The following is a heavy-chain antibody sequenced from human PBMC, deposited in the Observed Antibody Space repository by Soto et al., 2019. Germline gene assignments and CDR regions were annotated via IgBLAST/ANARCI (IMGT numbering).Heavy chain of an antibody. D-gene: IGHD2-2*01. CDR2: IYYSGST. CDR1: GGSISSGGYY. Sequence: PSETLSLTCTVSGGSISSGGYYWSWIRQHPGKGLEWIGYIYYSGSTYYNPSLKSRVTISVDTSKNQFSLKLSSVTAADTAVYYCARDPNYCSSTSCYAMFDYWGQGTLVTVSS. J-gene: IGHJ4*02. CDR3: ARDPNYCSSTSCYAMFDY. V-gene: IGHV4-31*03.